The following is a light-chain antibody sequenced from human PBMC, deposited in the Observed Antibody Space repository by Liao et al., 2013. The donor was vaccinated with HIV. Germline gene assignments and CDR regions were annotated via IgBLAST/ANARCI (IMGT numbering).Light chain of an antibody. J-gene: IGLJ2*01. CDR1: KLGDKY. CDR2: QDS. CDR3: QAWDSSTVV. V-gene: IGLV3-1*01. Sequence: SYELTQPPSVSVSPGQTASITCSGDKLGDKYAYWYQQKPGQSPVLVIYQDSKRPSGIPERFSGSNSGNTATLTISGTQAMDEADYYCQAWDSSTVVFGGGTNLIVL.